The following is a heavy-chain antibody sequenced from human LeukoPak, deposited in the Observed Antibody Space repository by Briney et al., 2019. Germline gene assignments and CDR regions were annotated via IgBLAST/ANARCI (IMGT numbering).Heavy chain of an antibody. CDR3: ARNLVTEPTGDWFDP. CDR1: GFTFSTYW. CDR2: IKYDGIEK. V-gene: IGHV3-7*01. D-gene: IGHD3-10*01. J-gene: IGHJ5*02. Sequence: GGSLRLSCAASGFTFSTYWMACVRQAPGKGLEWVANIKYDGIEKYYVDSVRGRFTISRDNAKNSLYLHMNSLRDDDTAVYYCARNLVTEPTGDWFDPWGQGTLVTVSS.